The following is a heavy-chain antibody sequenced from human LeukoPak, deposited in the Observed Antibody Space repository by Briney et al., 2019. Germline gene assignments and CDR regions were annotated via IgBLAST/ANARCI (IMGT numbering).Heavy chain of an antibody. CDR2: ISGSGGST. V-gene: IGHV3-23*01. D-gene: IGHD3-10*01. J-gene: IGHJ4*02. CDR1: GFPFSSYA. Sequence: GGSLILSCAASGFPFSSYALSWVRPAPGKGLEWVSAISGSGGSTYYADSVKGRFTISRDNSKNTLYLQMNSLRAEDTAVYYCAKGWFQSHFDYWGQGTLVTVSS. CDR3: AKGWFQSHFDY.